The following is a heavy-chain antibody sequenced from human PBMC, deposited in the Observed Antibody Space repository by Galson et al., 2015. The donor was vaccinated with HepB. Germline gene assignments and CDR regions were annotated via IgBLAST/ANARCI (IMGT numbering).Heavy chain of an antibody. CDR2: IYYSGST. V-gene: IGHV4-31*03. Sequence: TLSLTCTVSGGSISSGGYFWSWIRQHPGKGLEWIGYIYYSGSTYYNPSLKSRVTISVDTSKNQFSLKLSSVTAADTAVYYCARTDDSSGYRRFDYWGQGTLVTVSS. CDR1: GGSISSGGYF. J-gene: IGHJ4*02. CDR3: ARTDDSSGYRRFDY. D-gene: IGHD3-22*01.